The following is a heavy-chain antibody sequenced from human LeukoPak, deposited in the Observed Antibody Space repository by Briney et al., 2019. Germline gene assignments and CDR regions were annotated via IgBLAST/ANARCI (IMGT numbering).Heavy chain of an antibody. J-gene: IGHJ4*02. CDR3: ARSPPRYDSSGYYDY. CDR1: GGSIGSYY. Sequence: SETLSLTCTVSGGSIGSYYWSWIRQAPGKGLDWIGYIYYSGSSNYNPSLNGRVTISVDTSKNQFSLKLSSVTAADTAVYYCARSPPRYDSSGYYDYWGQGTLVTVSS. V-gene: IGHV4-59*01. CDR2: IYYSGSS. D-gene: IGHD3-22*01.